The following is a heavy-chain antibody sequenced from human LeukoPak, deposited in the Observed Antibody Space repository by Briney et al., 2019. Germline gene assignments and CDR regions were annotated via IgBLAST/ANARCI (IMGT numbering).Heavy chain of an antibody. CDR2: INSDGSST. CDR1: GFTFSSYW. D-gene: IGHD4-17*01. CDR3: ARFSSGTVTTAGY. Sequence: GGSLRLSCAASGFTFSSYWMRWVRQAPGKGLVWVSRINSDGSSTSYADSVKGRFAISRDNTKNTLYLQMNNLRVDDTAVYYCARFSSGTVTTAGYWGQGTQVTVTS. V-gene: IGHV3-74*01. J-gene: IGHJ4*02.